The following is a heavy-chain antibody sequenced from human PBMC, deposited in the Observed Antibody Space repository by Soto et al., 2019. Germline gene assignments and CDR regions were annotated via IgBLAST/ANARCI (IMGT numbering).Heavy chain of an antibody. CDR3: AGFPNLVQAAISDWFET. J-gene: IGHJ5*02. D-gene: IGHD2-2*01. V-gene: IGHV4-38-2*01. CDR2: IYHSGST. CDR1: GYSISSGYY. Sequence: SETLSLTCAVSGYSISSGYYWGWIRQPPGKGLEWIGSIYHSGSTYYNPSLKSRVTISVDTSKNQFSLELSSVTAADTAVYYCAGFPNLVQAAISDWFETWAQGNLRTVSS.